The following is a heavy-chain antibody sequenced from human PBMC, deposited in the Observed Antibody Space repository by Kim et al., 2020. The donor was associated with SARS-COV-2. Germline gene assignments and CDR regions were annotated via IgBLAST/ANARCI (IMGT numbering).Heavy chain of an antibody. CDR3: ARDGGMATIFELYYFDY. CDR1: GFTFSSYA. CDR2: ISYDGSNK. Sequence: GGSLRLSCAASGFTFSSYAMHWVRQAPGKGLERVAVISYDGSNKYYADSVKGRFTISRDNSKNTLYLQMNSLRAEDTAVYYCARDGGMATIFELYYFDYWGQGTLVTVSS. D-gene: IGHD3-9*01. V-gene: IGHV3-30*04. J-gene: IGHJ4*02.